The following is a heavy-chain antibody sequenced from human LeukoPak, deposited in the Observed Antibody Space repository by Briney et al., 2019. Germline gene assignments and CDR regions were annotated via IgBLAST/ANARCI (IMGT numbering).Heavy chain of an antibody. D-gene: IGHD3-10*01. CDR1: GITLSNYG. J-gene: IGHJ4*02. V-gene: IGHV3-23*01. CDR3: AKRGVVIRVFLVGFHKEAYYFDS. Sequence: GGSLRLSRAVSGITLSNYGMSWVRQAPGKGLEWVAGISDSGGRTNYADSVKGRFTISRDNPKNTLYLQMNSLRAEDTAVYFCAKRGVVIRVFLVGFHKEAYYFDSWGQGALVTVSS. CDR2: ISDSGGRT.